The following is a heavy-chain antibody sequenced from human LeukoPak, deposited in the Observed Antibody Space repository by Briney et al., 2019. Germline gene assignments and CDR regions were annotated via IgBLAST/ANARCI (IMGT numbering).Heavy chain of an antibody. CDR1: GGSISSSSYY. J-gene: IGHJ4*02. Sequence: SETLSLTCTVSGGSISSSSYYWGWIRQPSGKGLEWIGSIYYSGSTYYNPSLKSRVTISVDTSKNQFSLKLSSVTAADTAVYYCARHLFFRDMITFGGGRPYYFDYWGQGTLVTVSS. CDR3: ARHLFFRDMITFGGGRPYYFDY. D-gene: IGHD3-16*01. CDR2: IYYSGST. V-gene: IGHV4-39*01.